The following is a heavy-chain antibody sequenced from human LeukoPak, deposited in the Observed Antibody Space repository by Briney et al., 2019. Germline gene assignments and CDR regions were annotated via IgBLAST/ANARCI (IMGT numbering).Heavy chain of an antibody. CDR3: ARLNYDILTGYYDYYYGMDV. J-gene: IGHJ6*02. D-gene: IGHD3-9*01. CDR1: GYSFTSYW. Sequence: GESLKISCKGSGYSFTSYWIGWVRQMPGKGLEWMGIIYPGDSDTRYSPSFQGQVTISADKSISTAYLQWSSLKASDTAMYYCARLNYDILTGYYDYYYGMDVWGQGTTVTVSS. V-gene: IGHV5-51*01. CDR2: IYPGDSDT.